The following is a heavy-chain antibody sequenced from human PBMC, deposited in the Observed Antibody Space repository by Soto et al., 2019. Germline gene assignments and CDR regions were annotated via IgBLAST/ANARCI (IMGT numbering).Heavy chain of an antibody. CDR1: GFTFSNAW. V-gene: IGHV3-15*01. CDR2: IKSKTDGGTT. Sequence: EVQLVESGGGLVKPGGSLRLSCAASGFTFSNAWMSWVRQAPGKGLEWVGRIKSKTDGGTTDYAAPVKGRFTISRDDSKNTLYLRMNSLKTEDTAVYYCTTGGVDPNYYYYYYMDVWGKGTTVTVSS. J-gene: IGHJ6*03. D-gene: IGHD3-3*01. CDR3: TTGGVDPNYYYYYYMDV.